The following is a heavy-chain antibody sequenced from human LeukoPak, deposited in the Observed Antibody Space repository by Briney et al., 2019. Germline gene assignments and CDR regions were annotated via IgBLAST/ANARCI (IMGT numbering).Heavy chain of an antibody. CDR1: GYTFTSYG. V-gene: IGHV1-18*01. Sequence: GASVKVSCKASGYTFTSYGISWVRRAPGQGLEWMGWISAYNGNTNYAQKLQGRVTMTTDTSTSTAYMELRSLRSDDTAVYYCARVGYYDSSGYYFGWGQGTLVTVSS. D-gene: IGHD3-22*01. CDR3: ARVGYYDSSGYYFG. CDR2: ISAYNGNT. J-gene: IGHJ4*02.